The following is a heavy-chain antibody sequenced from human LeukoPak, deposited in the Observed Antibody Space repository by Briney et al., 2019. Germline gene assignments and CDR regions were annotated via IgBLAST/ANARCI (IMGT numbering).Heavy chain of an antibody. CDR3: ASLPYYDILTGYYIDY. V-gene: IGHV4-31*03. CDR2: IYYSGST. CDR1: GGSISSGGYY. Sequence: PSQTLSLTCTVSGGSISSGGYYWSWIRQHPGKGLEWIGYIYYSGSTYYNPSLKSRVTISVDTSKNRFSLKLSSVTAADTAVYYCASLPYYDILTGYYIDYWGQGTLVTVSS. D-gene: IGHD3-9*01. J-gene: IGHJ4*02.